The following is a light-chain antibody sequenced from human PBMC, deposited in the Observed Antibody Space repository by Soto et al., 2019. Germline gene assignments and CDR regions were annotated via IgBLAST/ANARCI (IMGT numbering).Light chain of an antibody. J-gene: IGLJ1*01. CDR2: DVS. CDR3: TSYTTSSTLYV. CDR1: SSDVGGYNY. V-gene: IGLV2-14*01. Sequence: QSVLTQPASVSGSPGQSITISCTGTSSDVGGYNYVCWYQQHPGKAPRLIIYDVSNRPSGVSNRFSGSKSGNTASLTISGLQAEDEADYYCTSYTTSSTLYVFGTGTKLTVL.